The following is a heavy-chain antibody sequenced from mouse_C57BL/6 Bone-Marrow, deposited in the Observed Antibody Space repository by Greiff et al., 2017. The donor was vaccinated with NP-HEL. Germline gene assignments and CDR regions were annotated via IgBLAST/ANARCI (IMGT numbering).Heavy chain of an antibody. Sequence: DVQLQESGPELVKPGASVKIPCKASGYTFTDYNMDWVKQSHGKSLEWIGDINPNNGGTIYNQKFKGKATLTVDKSSSIAYMELRSLTSEDTAVYYCARGGSHWYFDVWGTGTTVTVSS. J-gene: IGHJ1*03. CDR1: GYTFTDYN. CDR2: INPNNGGT. CDR3: ARGGSHWYFDV. V-gene: IGHV1-18*01.